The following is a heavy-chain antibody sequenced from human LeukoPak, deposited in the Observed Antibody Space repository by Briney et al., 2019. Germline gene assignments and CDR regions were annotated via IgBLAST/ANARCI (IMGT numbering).Heavy chain of an antibody. CDR3: ARASTYYYDTSGYFFDY. CDR1: GYSFINYW. D-gene: IGHD3-22*01. J-gene: IGHJ4*02. Sequence: GESLKISCKGSGYSFINYWIGWVRQMPGKGLEWMGIIYPGDSDTTYSPSFQGQVTISADKSISTASLQWSSLKASDTAMYYCARASTYYYDTSGYFFDYWGQGTLVTVSS. CDR2: IYPGDSDT. V-gene: IGHV5-51*01.